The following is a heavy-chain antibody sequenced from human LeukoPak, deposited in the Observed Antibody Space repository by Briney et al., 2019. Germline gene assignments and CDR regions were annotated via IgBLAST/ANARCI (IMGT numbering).Heavy chain of an antibody. CDR2: INPNSGGT. CDR1: GYTFTGYY. CDR3: ARDLLRNGWYRVDYYYMDV. J-gene: IGHJ6*03. Sequence: ASVKVSCKASGYTFTGYYMHWVRQAPGQGLEWMGRINPNSGGTNYAQKFQGRVTMTRDTSISTAYMELSRLRSDDTAVYYCARDLLRNGWYRVDYYYMDVWGKGTTVTISS. D-gene: IGHD6-19*01. V-gene: IGHV1-2*06.